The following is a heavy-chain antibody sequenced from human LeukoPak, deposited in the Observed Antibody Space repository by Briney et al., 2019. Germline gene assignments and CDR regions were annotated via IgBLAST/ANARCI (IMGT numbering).Heavy chain of an antibody. V-gene: IGHV3-30*04. CDR3: AKDGGAVAEYMDV. D-gene: IGHD6-19*01. Sequence: GGSLRLSCAASGFTFTNYAMHWVRQAPGKGLEWVAVISYDGSNKYYADSVKGRFTISRDNSKNTLYLQMNSLRAEDTAVYYCAKDGGAVAEYMDVWGKGTTVTISS. CDR2: ISYDGSNK. CDR1: GFTFTNYA. J-gene: IGHJ6*03.